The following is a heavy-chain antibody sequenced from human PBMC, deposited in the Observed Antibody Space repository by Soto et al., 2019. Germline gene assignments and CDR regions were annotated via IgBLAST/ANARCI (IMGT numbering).Heavy chain of an antibody. CDR2: IYYSGGT. J-gene: IGHJ5*02. CDR1: GGSISSGGYY. D-gene: IGHD3-10*01. CDR3: ARGVRPGVHYNWFGP. Sequence: QVQLQESGPGLVKPSQTLSLTCTVSGGSISSGGYYWTWIRQHPGKGLEWVGFIYYSGGTYYNPSLKSRVTISVDTSKNQFSLKLSSVTAADTAVYFCARGVRPGVHYNWFGPWGQGTLVTVSS. V-gene: IGHV4-31*03.